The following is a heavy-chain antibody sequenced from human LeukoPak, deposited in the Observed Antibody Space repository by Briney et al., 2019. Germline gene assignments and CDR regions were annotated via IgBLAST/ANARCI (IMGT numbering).Heavy chain of an antibody. CDR3: ARDTLTAPFYYSYMDV. CDR1: GGSMTSGTFP. V-gene: IGHV4-61*02. J-gene: IGHJ6*03. D-gene: IGHD1-14*01. CDR2: AHTSGST. Sequence: SQTLSLTCIVSGGSMTSGTFPWSWIRQPAGKGLQWIGRAHTSGSTNYNPSLQSRVTISVDTSKNLFSLELSSVTAADTAVYYCARDTLTAPFYYSYMDVWGKGTTVTVSS.